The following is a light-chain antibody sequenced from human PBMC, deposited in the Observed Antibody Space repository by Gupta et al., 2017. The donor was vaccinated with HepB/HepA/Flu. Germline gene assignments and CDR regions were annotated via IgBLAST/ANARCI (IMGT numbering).Light chain of an antibody. CDR3: QQCDSTPIT. CDR2: AAS. CDR1: QSISSY. J-gene: IGKJ4*01. V-gene: IGKV1-39*01. Sequence: DIQMTQSPSSLSASVGDRVTITCRASQSISSYLNWYQQKPGKAPKLLIYAASSLQSGVPSRFSGSGSGTDFTLTISRLQPEDFATYYCQQCDSTPITFGRGTKLEIK.